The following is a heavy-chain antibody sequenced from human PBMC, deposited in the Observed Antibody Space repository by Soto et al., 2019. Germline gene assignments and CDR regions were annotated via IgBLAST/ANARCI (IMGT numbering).Heavy chain of an antibody. V-gene: IGHV1-18*01. CDR1: GYTFTSYG. CDR3: AXDXGSYALDY. CDR2: ISANNGNT. D-gene: IGHD1-26*01. Sequence: QVQLVQSGAEVKKPGASVKVSCKASGYTFTSYGISWVRQAPGQGLEWMGWISANNGNTNYAQKLQGRVTMTKDTXXXXXXXXXXXXXXXXXXXYXXAXDXGSYALDYWGQGTLVTVSS. J-gene: IGHJ4*02.